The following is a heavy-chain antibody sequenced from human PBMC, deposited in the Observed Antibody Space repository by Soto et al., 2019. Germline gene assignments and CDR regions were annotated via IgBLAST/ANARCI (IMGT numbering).Heavy chain of an antibody. J-gene: IGHJ3*02. CDR1: GFTFSSYA. Sequence: QVQLVESGGGVVQPGTSLRLSCAASGFTFSSYAMHWVRQAPGKGLEWVAVISYDGNNKYYADSVKGRFTISRDNXKXXRYVQMNSLSAEDTAVYYCARVRSRDIVLVGAFDIWGQGTMVTVSS. CDR3: ARVRSRDIVLVGAFDI. V-gene: IGHV3-30-3*01. CDR2: ISYDGNNK. D-gene: IGHD2-2*01.